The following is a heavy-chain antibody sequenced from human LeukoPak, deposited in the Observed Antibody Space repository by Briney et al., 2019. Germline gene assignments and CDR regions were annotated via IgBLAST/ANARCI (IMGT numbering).Heavy chain of an antibody. J-gene: IGHJ4*02. CDR2: ISYDGSNK. Sequence: GGSLRLSYAASGFTFSSYAMHWVRQAPGKGLEWVAVISYDGSNKYYADSVKGRFTISRDNSKNTLYLQMNSLRAEDTAVYYCARGPAYYDFWSGYHSGDYWGQGTLVTVSS. CDR3: ARGPAYYDFWSGYHSGDY. D-gene: IGHD3-3*01. V-gene: IGHV3-30*04. CDR1: GFTFSSYA.